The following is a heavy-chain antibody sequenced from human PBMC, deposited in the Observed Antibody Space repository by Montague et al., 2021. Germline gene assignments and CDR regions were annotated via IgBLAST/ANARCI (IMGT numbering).Heavy chain of an antibody. D-gene: IGHD5-18*01. V-gene: IGHV3-74*01. CDR2: ITSDGSDT. Sequence: SLRLSCAASGFSFSSLWMHWVRQAPGKGLVWVSQITSDGSDTNYADSVKGRFTISRDNAKSTLYLQMNSRRDEDTAVYYCVRDRPTAWFDSWGQGTLVTVSS. J-gene: IGHJ5*01. CDR1: GFSFSSLW. CDR3: VRDRPTAWFDS.